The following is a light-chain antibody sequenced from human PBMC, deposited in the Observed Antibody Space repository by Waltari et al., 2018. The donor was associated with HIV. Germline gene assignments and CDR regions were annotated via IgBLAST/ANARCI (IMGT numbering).Light chain of an antibody. V-gene: IGLV2-8*01. CDR2: EVN. CDR3: NSYAGSNNWV. J-gene: IGLJ3*02. CDR1: SSDVGGSKY. Sequence: QSALTQPPSASGSPGQSVTIPCTGTSSDVGGSKYVSWYQPHPGKAPKLMIYEVNKRPSGVPYRFSGSKSANTASLTVSGLQADDEADYYCNSYAGSNNWVFGGGTKLTVL.